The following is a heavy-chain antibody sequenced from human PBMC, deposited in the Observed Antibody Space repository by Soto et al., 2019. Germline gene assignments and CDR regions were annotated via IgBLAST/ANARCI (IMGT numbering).Heavy chain of an antibody. Sequence: GASVKVSCKASGYTFTSYGISWVRQAPGQGLEWMGIINPYGGSTSYAQKFQGRVTMTRDTSTSTVYMELSSLRSEDTAVYYCAREADYDSSSYQPNFDYWGQGTLVTVSS. CDR3: AREADYDSSSYQPNFDY. CDR1: GYTFTSYG. J-gene: IGHJ4*02. CDR2: INPYGGST. D-gene: IGHD3-22*01. V-gene: IGHV1-46*01.